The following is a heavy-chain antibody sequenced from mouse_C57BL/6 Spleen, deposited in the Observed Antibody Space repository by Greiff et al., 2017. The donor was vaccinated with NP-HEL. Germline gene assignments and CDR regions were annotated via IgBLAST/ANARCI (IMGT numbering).Heavy chain of an antibody. D-gene: IGHD2-4*01. J-gene: IGHJ3*01. CDR1: GFTFSNYW. Sequence: EVKVEESGGGLVQPGGSMKLSCVASGFTFSNYWMNWVRQSPEKGLEWVAQIRLKSDNYATHYAESVKGRFTISRDDSKSSVYLQMNNLRAEDTGIYYCTRDYDYDAWFAYWGQGTLVTVSA. CDR2: IRLKSDNYAT. CDR3: TRDYDYDAWFAY. V-gene: IGHV6-3*01.